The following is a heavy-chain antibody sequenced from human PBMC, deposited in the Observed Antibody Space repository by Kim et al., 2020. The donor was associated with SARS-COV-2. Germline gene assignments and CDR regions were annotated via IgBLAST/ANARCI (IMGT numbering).Heavy chain of an antibody. J-gene: IGHJ4*02. D-gene: IGHD6-13*01. Sequence: GGSLRLSCAASGFTFSSYGMHWVRQAPGKGLEWVAVIWYDGSNKYYADSVKGRFTISRDNSKNTLYLQMNSLRAEDTAVYYCAREGLAAAGRFPFDYWGQGTLVTVSS. CDR3: AREGLAAAGRFPFDY. V-gene: IGHV3-33*01. CDR1: GFTFSSYG. CDR2: IWYDGSNK.